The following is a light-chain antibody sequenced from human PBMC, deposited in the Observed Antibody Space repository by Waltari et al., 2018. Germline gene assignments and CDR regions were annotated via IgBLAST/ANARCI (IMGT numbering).Light chain of an antibody. J-gene: IGKJ1*01. CDR2: GAS. Sequence: EVVMTQSPATLSVSGGERATLSCRASQSVSSNLAWYQQKPDQAPRLLIYGASTRATGIPARFSSSGSGTEFPLTISRLQSEYSAVYYCQQYNNWPPWTFGQGTKVEIK. CDR3: QQYNNWPPWT. CDR1: QSVSSN. V-gene: IGKV3-15*01.